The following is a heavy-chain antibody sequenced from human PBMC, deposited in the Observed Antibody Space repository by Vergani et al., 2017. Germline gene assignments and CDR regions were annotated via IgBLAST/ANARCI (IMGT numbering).Heavy chain of an antibody. CDR3: ARGITMVRGVTAA. CDR2: IKQDGSEK. CDR1: GFTFSSYW. J-gene: IGHJ5*02. V-gene: IGHV3-7*04. Sequence: EVQLVESGGGLVQPGGSLRLSCAASGFTFSSYWMSWVRQAPGKGLEWVANIKQDGSEKYYVDSVKGRFTISRDNAKNSLYLQMNSLRAEDTAVYYCARGITMVRGVTAAWGQGTLVTVSS. D-gene: IGHD3-10*01.